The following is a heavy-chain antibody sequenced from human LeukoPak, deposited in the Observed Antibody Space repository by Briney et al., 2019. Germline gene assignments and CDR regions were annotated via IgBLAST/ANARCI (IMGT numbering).Heavy chain of an antibody. J-gene: IGHJ4*02. V-gene: IGHV3-30*18. CDR3: AKDRGGYCSGGSCWTPIFFFDY. D-gene: IGHD2-15*01. CDR1: GFTFSSYG. Sequence: TGGSLRLSCAASGFTFSSYGMHWVRQAPGKGLEWVAVISYDGSNKYYADSVKGRFTISRDNSKNTLYLQMDSLRAEDTAVYYCAKDRGGYCSGGSCWTPIFFFDYWGQGTLVTVSS. CDR2: ISYDGSNK.